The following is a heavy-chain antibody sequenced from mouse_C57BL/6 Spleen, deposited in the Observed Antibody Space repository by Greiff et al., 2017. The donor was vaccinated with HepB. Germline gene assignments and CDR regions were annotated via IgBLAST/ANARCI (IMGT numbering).Heavy chain of an antibody. J-gene: IGHJ3*01. CDR3: AISGNYEFAY. D-gene: IGHD2-1*01. CDR1: GYAFSSYW. CDR2: IYPGDGDT. Sequence: VQLQQSGAELVKPGASVKISCKASGYAFSSYWMNWVKQRPGKGLEWIGQIYPGDGDTNYNQKFKGKATLTVDKSSSTAYMQLSSLTSEDSAVYYCAISGNYEFAYWGQGTLVTVSA. V-gene: IGHV1-80*01.